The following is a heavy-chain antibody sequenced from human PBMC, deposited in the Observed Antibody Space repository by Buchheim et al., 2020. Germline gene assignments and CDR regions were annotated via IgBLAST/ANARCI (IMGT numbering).Heavy chain of an antibody. CDR1: GFTFSSYG. CDR2: ISYDGSNK. CDR3: AKDLFASSGYDHYYYYGMDV. Sequence: QVQLVESGGGVVQPGRSLRLSCAASGFTFSSYGMHWVRQAPGKGLEWVAVISYDGSNKYYADSVKGRFTISRDNSKNTLYLQMNSLRAEDTAVYYCAKDLFASSGYDHYYYYGMDVWGQGTT. J-gene: IGHJ6*02. D-gene: IGHD5-12*01. V-gene: IGHV3-30*18.